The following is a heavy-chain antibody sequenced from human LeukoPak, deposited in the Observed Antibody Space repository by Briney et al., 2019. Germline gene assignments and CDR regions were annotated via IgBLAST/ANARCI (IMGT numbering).Heavy chain of an antibody. Sequence: GGSLRLSCAASGFTFSSYEMNWVRQAPGKGLEWVSYTSSSGSTIYYADSVKGRFTISRDNAKNSLSLQMNSLRAEDTAVYYCARDQGYCTSVNCRGDAFDVWGQGSMVSVSS. V-gene: IGHV3-48*03. CDR1: GFTFSSYE. J-gene: IGHJ3*01. CDR3: ARDQGYCTSVNCRGDAFDV. CDR2: TSSSGSTI. D-gene: IGHD2-8*02.